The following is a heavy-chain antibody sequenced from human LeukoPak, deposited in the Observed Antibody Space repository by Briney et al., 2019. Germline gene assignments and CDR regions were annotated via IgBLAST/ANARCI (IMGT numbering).Heavy chain of an antibody. D-gene: IGHD3-10*01. CDR3: ARDYGRSRDYGMDV. CDR2: VSNGGSST. CDR1: GFDFGTYA. V-gene: IGHV3-23*01. J-gene: IGHJ6*02. Sequence: GGSLRLSCVASGFDFGTYAMSWVRQAPGKGPEWVSTVSNGGSSTYYADSVRGRFTVSRDNSKNTLYLQMNSLRAEDTAVYYCARDYGRSRDYGMDVWGQGTTVTVSS.